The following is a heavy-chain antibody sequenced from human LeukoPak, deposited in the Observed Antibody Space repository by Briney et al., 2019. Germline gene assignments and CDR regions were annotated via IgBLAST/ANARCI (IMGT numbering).Heavy chain of an antibody. Sequence: PSETLSLTCTVSGGSISSSSYYWGWTRQPPGKGLEWIGSIYYSGSTYYNPSLKSRVTISVDTSKNQFSLKLSSVTAADTAVYYCARQGRRAYGSGSYCDYWGQGTLVTVSS. V-gene: IGHV4-39*01. CDR3: ARQGRRAYGSGSYCDY. D-gene: IGHD3-10*01. J-gene: IGHJ4*02. CDR2: IYYSGST. CDR1: GGSISSSSYY.